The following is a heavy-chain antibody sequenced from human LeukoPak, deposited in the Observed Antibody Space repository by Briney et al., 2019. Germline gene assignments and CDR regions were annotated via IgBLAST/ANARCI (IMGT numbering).Heavy chain of an antibody. D-gene: IGHD3-22*01. J-gene: IGHJ4*02. CDR3: AKRGVVIRVILVGFHKEAYYFDS. CDR2: ISDHGSRT. Sequence: GGSLRLPCAVSGITLSNYGMSWVREAPWKGLEWVQGISDHGSRTNYAEPVKGRFAISKDHPKNTLYLQMNSLRAEDTAVYFCAKRGVVIRVILVGFHKEAYYFDSWGQGALVTVSS. V-gene: IGHV3-23*01. CDR1: GITLSNYG.